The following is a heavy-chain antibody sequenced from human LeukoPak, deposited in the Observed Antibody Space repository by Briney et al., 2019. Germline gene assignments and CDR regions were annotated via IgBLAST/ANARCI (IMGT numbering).Heavy chain of an antibody. CDR2: IYYSGST. CDR1: GGSISSYY. J-gene: IGHJ4*02. CDR3: ARFSDYYDSSGYYFDY. V-gene: IGHV4-59*12. Sequence: SETLSLTCTVSGGSISSYYWSWIRQPPGKGLEWIGYIYYSGSTNYNPSLKSRVTMSVDTSKNQFSLKLSSVTAADTAVYYCARFSDYYDSSGYYFDYRGQGTLVTVSS. D-gene: IGHD3-22*01.